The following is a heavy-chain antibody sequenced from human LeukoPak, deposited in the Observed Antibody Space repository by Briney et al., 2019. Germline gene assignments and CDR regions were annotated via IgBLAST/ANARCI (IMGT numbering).Heavy chain of an antibody. D-gene: IGHD3/OR15-3a*01. V-gene: IGHV4-39*01. CDR3: ARQTGSGLFILP. J-gene: IGHJ4*02. CDR1: SGSIKNSNYY. Sequence: SETLSLTCTVSSGSIKNSNYYWGWIRQPPGKGLEWIGSIYYSGNTYYNASLKSQVSISIDTSKNQFSLKLTSVTAADTAVYYCARQTGSGLFILPGGQGTLVTVSS. CDR2: IYYSGNT.